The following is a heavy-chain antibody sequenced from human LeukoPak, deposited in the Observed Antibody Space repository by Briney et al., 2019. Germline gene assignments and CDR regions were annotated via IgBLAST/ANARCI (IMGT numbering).Heavy chain of an antibody. V-gene: IGHV3-11*01. J-gene: IGHJ4*02. CDR2: ISSSGSTI. D-gene: IGHD6-19*01. CDR3: AKISGWYSDY. Sequence: GGSLRLSCAASGFTFSSNAMSWIRQAPGKGLEWVSYISSSGSTIYYADSVKGRFTISRDNAKNSLYLQMNSLRAEDTAVYYCAKISGWYSDYWGQGTLVTVSS. CDR1: GFTFSSNA.